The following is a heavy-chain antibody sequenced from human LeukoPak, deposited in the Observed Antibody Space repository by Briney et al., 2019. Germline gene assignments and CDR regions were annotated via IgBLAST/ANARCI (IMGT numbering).Heavy chain of an antibody. J-gene: IGHJ4*02. V-gene: IGHV3-48*01. Sequence: GGSLRLSCAASGFTFSSYRMNWVRQAPGKGLEWVSYISSSSTIYYADSVKGRFTISRDNAKNSLYLQMNSLRAEDTAVYYCARSPRELGGYAPWELMPPFDYWGQGTLVTVSS. D-gene: IGHD1-7*01. CDR2: ISSSSTI. CDR3: ARSPRELGGYAPWELMPPFDY. CDR1: GFTFSSYR.